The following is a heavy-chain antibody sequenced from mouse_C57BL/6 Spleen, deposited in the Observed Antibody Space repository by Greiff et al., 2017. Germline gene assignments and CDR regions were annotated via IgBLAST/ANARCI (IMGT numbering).Heavy chain of an antibody. V-gene: IGHV1-54*01. CDR1: GYAFTTYL. CDR3: ARAFGYFSWFAY. D-gene: IGHD2-3*01. Sequence: QVQLQQSGAELVRPGTSVKVSCKASGYAFTTYLIEWVKQRPGQGLEWIGVINPGSGGTNYNEKFKGKATLTADKSSSTAYMQLSSLTSEDSAVYFCARAFGYFSWFAYWGQGTLVTVSA. J-gene: IGHJ3*01. CDR2: INPGSGGT.